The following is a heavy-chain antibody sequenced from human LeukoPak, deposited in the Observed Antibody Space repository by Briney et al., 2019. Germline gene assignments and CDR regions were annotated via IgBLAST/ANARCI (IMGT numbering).Heavy chain of an antibody. CDR2: IYSSGST. CDR1: GGSISSYY. V-gene: IGHV4-4*07. Sequence: SETLSLTCTVSGGSISSYYWRWIRQPAGKGLEWIGRIYSSGSTNYNPSLKSRVTMSVDTSKNQFSLRLSSVTAADTAVYYCARGEGYEYVWGCYRLDYFDYWGQGTLVTVSS. D-gene: IGHD3-16*02. CDR3: ARGEGYEYVWGCYRLDYFDY. J-gene: IGHJ4*02.